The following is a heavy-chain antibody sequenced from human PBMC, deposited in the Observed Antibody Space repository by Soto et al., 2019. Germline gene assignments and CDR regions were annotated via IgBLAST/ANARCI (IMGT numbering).Heavy chain of an antibody. CDR2: INPILGTP. D-gene: IGHD5-12*01. Sequence: SVKVSCKASGATYSSSAISWVRQAPGQGLEWMGGINPILGTPDYAHKFQGRVTITADESTSTVYMELGSLRSEDTALYFCARGGVDVVATSAFDYWSQGTLVTVYS. V-gene: IGHV1-69*13. CDR3: ARGGVDVVATSAFDY. J-gene: IGHJ4*02. CDR1: GATYSSSA.